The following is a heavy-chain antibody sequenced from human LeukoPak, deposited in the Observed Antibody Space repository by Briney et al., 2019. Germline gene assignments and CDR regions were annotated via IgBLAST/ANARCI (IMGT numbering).Heavy chain of an antibody. V-gene: IGHV4-31*03. CDR1: GGSISSGGYY. Sequence: SQTLSLTCTVSGGSISSGGYYWSWLRQHPGKGLEWIGYIYYSGSTYYNPSLKSRVTISVDTSKNQFSLKLSSVTAADTAVYYCASLSDIVGATDDYWGQGTLVTVSS. CDR2: IYYSGST. D-gene: IGHD1-26*01. J-gene: IGHJ4*02. CDR3: ASLSDIVGATDDY.